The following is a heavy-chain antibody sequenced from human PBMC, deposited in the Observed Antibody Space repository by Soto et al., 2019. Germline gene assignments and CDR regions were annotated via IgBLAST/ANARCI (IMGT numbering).Heavy chain of an antibody. D-gene: IGHD3-10*01. CDR1: GFTFKNYA. V-gene: IGHV3-30-3*01. Sequence: QVQLVESGGGVVQPGRSLRLSCAASGFTFKNYALHWVRQAPGKGLEWVALISNDGSNKYYADSVKGRFTISRDNPENTLILQMNSLRAEDTALYFCAREETYYYGSGSFRAVDYWGQGTLVTVSS. CDR3: AREETYYYGSGSFRAVDY. CDR2: ISNDGSNK. J-gene: IGHJ4*02.